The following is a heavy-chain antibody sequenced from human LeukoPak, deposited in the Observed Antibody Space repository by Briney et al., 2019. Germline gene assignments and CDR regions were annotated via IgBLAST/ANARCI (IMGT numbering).Heavy chain of an antibody. CDR2: IIPIFGTA. D-gene: IGHD4-17*01. Sequence: SVKVSCKASGGTFSSYAISWVRQAPGQGLEWMGGIIPIFGTANYAQKFQGRVTITTDESTSTAYMELNSLRSEDTAGYYCARTNDYGDYALLFWGQGTLVTVSS. CDR3: ARTNDYGDYALLF. J-gene: IGHJ4*02. V-gene: IGHV1-69*05. CDR1: GGTFSSYA.